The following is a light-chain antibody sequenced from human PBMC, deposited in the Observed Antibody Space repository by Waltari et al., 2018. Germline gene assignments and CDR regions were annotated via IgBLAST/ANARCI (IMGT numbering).Light chain of an antibody. CDR3: QQCAGSPIT. J-gene: IGKJ4*01. CDR2: GAS. V-gene: IGKV3-20*01. CDR1: QSVSHSN. Sequence: EIVLTQSPGTLSLSPGERATLSCRATQSVSHSNLAWYQQKGGQAPRLLIYGASSRATGIPDRFSGSGSGTDFTLSISRLEPEDYGVYYCQQCAGSPITFGGGTKVEI.